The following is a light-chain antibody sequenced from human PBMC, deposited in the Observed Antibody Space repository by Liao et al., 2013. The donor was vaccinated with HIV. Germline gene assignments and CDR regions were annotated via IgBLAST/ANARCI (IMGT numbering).Light chain of an antibody. V-gene: IGLV3-21*04. J-gene: IGLJ2*01. Sequence: SYELTQPPSVSVAPGKTARITCGGKNIGSKSVHWYQQKPGQAPVVVIYYDSDRPSGIPERFSGSNSGNTATLTISRVEAGDEADYYCQVWDRSNDNVVFGGGTKLTVL. CDR2: YDS. CDR3: QVWDRSNDNVV. CDR1: NIGSKS.